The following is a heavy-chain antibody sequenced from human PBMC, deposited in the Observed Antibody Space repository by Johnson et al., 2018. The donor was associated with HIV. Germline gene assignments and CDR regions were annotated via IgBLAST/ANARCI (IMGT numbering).Heavy chain of an antibody. D-gene: IGHD6-19*01. CDR1: GFTFSSYG. J-gene: IGHJ3*02. CDR2: IWYDGSNK. CDR3: VKLPVAPSYGAFDI. V-gene: IGHV3-33*06. Sequence: QVQLVESGGGVVQPGRSLRLSCAASGFTFSSYGMPWVRQAPGKGLEWVAVIWYDGSNKYYADSVKGGFTISRDNSKNTLYLQMNSLRAEDTAVYYCVKLPVAPSYGAFDIWGQGTMVTVSS.